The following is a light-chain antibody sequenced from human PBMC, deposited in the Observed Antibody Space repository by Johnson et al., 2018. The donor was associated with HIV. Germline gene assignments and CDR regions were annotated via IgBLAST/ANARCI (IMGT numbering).Light chain of an antibody. V-gene: IGLV1-51*02. Sequence: QSALTQPPSVSAAPGQKVTISCSGSSSNIGNKYVSWYQQLPGTAPKLLIYENNKRPSGIPDRFSGSKSGTSATLGITGLQTGAEADYYCGTWDSSLSAYVFATETKVTVL. CDR2: ENN. CDR1: SSNIGNKY. J-gene: IGLJ1*01. CDR3: GTWDSSLSAYV.